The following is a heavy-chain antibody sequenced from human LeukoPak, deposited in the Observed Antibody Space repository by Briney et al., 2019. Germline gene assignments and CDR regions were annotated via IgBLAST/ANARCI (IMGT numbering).Heavy chain of an antibody. CDR1: GFTFSSYD. J-gene: IGHJ3*02. Sequence: GGSLRLSCAASGFTFSSYDMHWVRQATGKGLEWVSAIGTAGDTYYPGSVKGRFTISRENAKNSLYLQMNSLRAGDTAVYYCARSRQQLTAFDIWGQGTMVTVSS. CDR2: IGTAGDT. CDR3: ARSRQQLTAFDI. D-gene: IGHD6-13*01. V-gene: IGHV3-13*01.